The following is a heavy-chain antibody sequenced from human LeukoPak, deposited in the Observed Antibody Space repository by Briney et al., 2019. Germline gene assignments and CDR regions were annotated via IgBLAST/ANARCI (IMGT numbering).Heavy chain of an antibody. D-gene: IGHD2-2*01. CDR2: ISSSGSTI. J-gene: IGHJ6*03. Sequence: GGSLRLSCAASGFTFSDYYMSWIRQAPGKGLEWVSYISSSGSTIYYADSVKGRFTISRDNAKNSLYLQMNSLRAEDTAVYYCAREALGVVPAATEHVYYYYMDVWGKGTTVTISS. V-gene: IGHV3-11*01. CDR1: GFTFSDYY. CDR3: AREALGVVPAATEHVYYYYMDV.